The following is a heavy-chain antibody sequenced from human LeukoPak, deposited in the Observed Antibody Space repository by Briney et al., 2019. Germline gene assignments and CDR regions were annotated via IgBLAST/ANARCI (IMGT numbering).Heavy chain of an antibody. CDR1: GFTVSSNY. CDR3: ARDRDYYDSSGYYYGMDV. D-gene: IGHD3-22*01. V-gene: IGHV3-66*02. CDR2: IYSGGST. J-gene: IGHJ6*04. Sequence: GGSLRLSCAASGFTVSSNYMSWVRQAPGKGLEWVSVIYSGGSTYYADSVKGRFTISRDNSKNTLYLQMNSLRAEDTAVYYCARDRDYYDSSGYYYGMDVWGKGTSVTVSS.